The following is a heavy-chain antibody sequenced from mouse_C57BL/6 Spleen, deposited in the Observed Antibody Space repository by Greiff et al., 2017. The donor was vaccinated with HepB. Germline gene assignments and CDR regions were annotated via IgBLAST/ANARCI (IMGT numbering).Heavy chain of an antibody. CDR3: AIGSSYAMDY. Sequence: EVQLVESGGGLVQPGGSLSLSCAASGFTFTDYFISWVRQPPGKALGWLGFIRNKANGYTTEYSASVKGRFTISRDNSQSILYLQMNALRAEDSATYYCAIGSSYAMDYWGQGTSVTVSS. J-gene: IGHJ4*01. V-gene: IGHV7-3*03. CDR2: IRNKANGYTT. CDR1: GFTFTDYF.